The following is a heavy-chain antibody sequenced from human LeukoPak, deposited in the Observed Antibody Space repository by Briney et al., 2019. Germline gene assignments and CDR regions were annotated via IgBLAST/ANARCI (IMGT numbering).Heavy chain of an antibody. D-gene: IGHD2-2*01. CDR1: GYRFANHY. CDR2: TYPGDSGT. J-gene: IGHJ4*02. CDR3: ARRSAYCSSINCYIDY. V-gene: IGHV5-51*01. Sequence: GESLKISCKGSGYRFANHYIAWVRQLPGKGLEWMGITYPGDSGTRYSPSFRGQVSIFADKSINTAYLEWTSLKATGTAMYFCARRSAYCSSINCYIDYWGQGTMVSVSS.